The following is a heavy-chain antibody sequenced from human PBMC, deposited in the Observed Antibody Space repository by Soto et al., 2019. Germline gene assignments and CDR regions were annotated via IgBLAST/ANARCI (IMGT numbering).Heavy chain of an antibody. CDR1: GGSITSAGSF. D-gene: IGHD2-15*01. Sequence: SETLSLTCTVSGGSITSAGSFWSWIRQHPGKGPEWIAFIGYSGATSYNPSLASRVTISVDTSKSQFSLNLRSVNAADTAVYYGARGGASSKWFAPWGQGTLVTVSS. CDR3: ARGGASSKWFAP. V-gene: IGHV4-31*03. CDR2: IGYSGAT. J-gene: IGHJ5*02.